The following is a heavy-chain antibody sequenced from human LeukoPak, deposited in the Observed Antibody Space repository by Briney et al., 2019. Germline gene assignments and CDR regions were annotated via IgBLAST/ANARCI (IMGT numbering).Heavy chain of an antibody. CDR2: IYYSGST. CDR3: ASGYSSGWYSW. Sequence: KSSETLSLTCAVYGGSFSGYYWSWIRQPPGKGLEWIGYIYYSGSTNYNPSLKSRVIISVDTSKNQFSLKVSSVTAADTAVYYCASGYSSGWYSWWGQGTLVTVSS. D-gene: IGHD6-19*01. CDR1: GGSFSGYY. J-gene: IGHJ4*02. V-gene: IGHV4-59*08.